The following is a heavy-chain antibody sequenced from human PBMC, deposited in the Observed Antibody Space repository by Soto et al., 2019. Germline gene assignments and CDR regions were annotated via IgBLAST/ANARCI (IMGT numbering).Heavy chain of an antibody. J-gene: IGHJ6*02. CDR1: GFTFSSYS. CDR3: ARVGPMDRGVIILGIDV. Sequence: PGGSLRLSCAASGFTFSSYSMNWVRQAPGKGLEWVSSISGSSSYIYYADSVKGRFTISRDNAKNSLYLQMNSLRAEDTAVYYCARVGPMDRGVIILGIDVWGQGTTVTVYS. V-gene: IGHV3-21*01. CDR2: ISGSSSYI. D-gene: IGHD3-10*01.